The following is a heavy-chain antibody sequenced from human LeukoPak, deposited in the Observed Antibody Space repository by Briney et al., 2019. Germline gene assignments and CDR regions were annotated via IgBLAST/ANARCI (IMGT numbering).Heavy chain of an antibody. CDR1: GFTFSSCA. V-gene: IGHV3-23*01. J-gene: IGHJ3*02. D-gene: IGHD3-22*01. CDR3: AKGQSGYQYDRSGYLLDAFDI. Sequence: GGSLRLSCAASGFTFSSCAMTWVRQAPGKGLEWVSAISGSGGSPFYAVSVKGRFTISRDNSKNTLYLQMNSLRADDTAVYYWAKGQSGYQYDRSGYLLDAFDIWGQGTMVTVSS. CDR2: ISGSGGSP.